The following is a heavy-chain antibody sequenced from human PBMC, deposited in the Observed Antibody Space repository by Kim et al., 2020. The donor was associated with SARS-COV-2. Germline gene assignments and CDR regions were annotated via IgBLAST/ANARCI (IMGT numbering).Heavy chain of an antibody. Sequence: GGSLRLSCAASGFTFSSYAMHWVRQAPGKGLEWVAVISYDGSNKYYADSVKGRFTISRDNSKNTLYLQMNSLRAEDTAVYYCARGAFGLVVTPYYFDYWGQGTLVTVSS. V-gene: IGHV3-30-3*01. J-gene: IGHJ4*02. CDR2: ISYDGSNK. CDR1: GFTFSSYA. D-gene: IGHD2-15*01. CDR3: ARGAFGLVVTPYYFDY.